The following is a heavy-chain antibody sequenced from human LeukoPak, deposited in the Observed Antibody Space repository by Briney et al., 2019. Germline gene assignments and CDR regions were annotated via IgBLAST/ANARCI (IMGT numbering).Heavy chain of an antibody. CDR2: IKGDGSDK. CDR3: ARAVTYYYDSSGAGY. V-gene: IGHV3-7*01. J-gene: IGHJ4*02. D-gene: IGHD3-22*01. CDR1: GFTFSHYW. Sequence: PGGSLRLSCAASGFTFSHYWMTWVRQAPGKGLEWVANIKGDGSDKYYVDSVKGRFTISRDNAKNSLYLQMNSLRAEDTAVYYCARAVTYYYDSSGAGYWGQGTLVTVSS.